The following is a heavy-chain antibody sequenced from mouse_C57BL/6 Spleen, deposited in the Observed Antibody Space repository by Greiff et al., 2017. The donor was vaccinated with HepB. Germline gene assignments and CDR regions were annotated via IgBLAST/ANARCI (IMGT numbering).Heavy chain of an antibody. CDR2: IDPSDSYT. Sequence: VKLQQPGAELVRPGTSVKLSCKASGYTFTSYWMHWVKQRPGQGLEWIGVIDPSDSYTNYNQKFKGKATLTVDTSSSTAYMQLSSLTSEDSAVYYCARGGTVDYWGQGTTLTVSS. CDR1: GYTFTSYW. D-gene: IGHD3-3*01. CDR3: ARGGTVDY. V-gene: IGHV1-59*01. J-gene: IGHJ2*01.